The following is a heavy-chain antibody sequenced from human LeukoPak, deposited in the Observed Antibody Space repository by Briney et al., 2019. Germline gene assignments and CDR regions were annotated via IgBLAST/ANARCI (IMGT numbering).Heavy chain of an antibody. CDR1: GGSISSGGYS. CDR3: ARSSYGDYGDFAY. D-gene: IGHD4-17*01. V-gene: IGHV4-30-2*01. CDR2: IYHSGST. Sequence: SSETLPLTCTVSGGSISSGGYSWSWIRQPPGKGLEWIGYIYHSGSTYYNPSLKSRVTISVDRSKNQFSLKLSSVTAADTAVYYCARSSYGDYGDFAYWGQGTLVTVSS. J-gene: IGHJ4*02.